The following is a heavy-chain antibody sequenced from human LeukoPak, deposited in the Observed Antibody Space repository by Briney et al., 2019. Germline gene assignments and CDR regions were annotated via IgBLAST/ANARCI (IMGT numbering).Heavy chain of an antibody. Sequence: PGGSLRLSCAASGFTFSRFWMTWVRQAPGKGLLEWVANIKQDGREKYYVDSVKGRFTISRDNAKDALYLQMTSLRAEDTAVYYCSTQGTLGYSGAYYWGRGTLVTVSS. J-gene: IGHJ4*02. CDR1: GFTFSRFW. V-gene: IGHV3-7*01. CDR2: IKQDGREK. CDR3: STQGTLGYSGAYY. D-gene: IGHD1-26*01.